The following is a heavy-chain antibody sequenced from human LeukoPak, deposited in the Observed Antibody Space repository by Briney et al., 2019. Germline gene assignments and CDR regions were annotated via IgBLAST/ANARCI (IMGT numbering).Heavy chain of an antibody. J-gene: IGHJ4*02. CDR3: ARPGTDGDYYFDY. CDR1: GYNFSNCL. Sequence: GESLKISCEGSGYNFSNCLIGWVRQMPGKGLEWMGIIYPGDSDTRYGPSFQGQVTISAGKSISTAYLQWSSLKASDTAMYYCARPGTDGDYYFDYWGQGTLVTVSS. D-gene: IGHD4-17*01. CDR2: IYPGDSDT. V-gene: IGHV5-51*01.